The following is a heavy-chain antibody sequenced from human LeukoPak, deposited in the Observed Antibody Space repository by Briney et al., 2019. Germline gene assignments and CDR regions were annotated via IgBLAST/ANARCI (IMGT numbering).Heavy chain of an antibody. D-gene: IGHD2-15*01. CDR3: ARGPYCSGGSCCGGSWFDP. CDR2: ISAYNGNT. V-gene: IGHV1-18*01. Sequence: ASVKVSCKASGYTFTSYGISWVRQAPGQGLEWMGWISAYNGNTNYAQKLQGRVTMTTDTSTSTAYMELRSLRSDDTAVYYCARGPYCSGGSCCGGSWFDPWGQGTLVTVSS. CDR1: GYTFTSYG. J-gene: IGHJ5*02.